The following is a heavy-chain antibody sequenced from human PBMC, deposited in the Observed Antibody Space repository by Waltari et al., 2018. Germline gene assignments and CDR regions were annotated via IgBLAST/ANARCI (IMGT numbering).Heavy chain of an antibody. CDR1: GGSISSYS. CDR2: IYYSGST. J-gene: IGHJ3*02. Sequence: QVQLQESGPGLVKPSETLSLTCTASGGSISSYSWSWIRQPPGKGLEWIGYIYYSGSTNYNPSLKSRVTISVDTSKNQFSLKLSSVTAADTAVYYCARGGVGASFAFDIWGQGTMVTVSS. V-gene: IGHV4-59*01. CDR3: ARGGVGASFAFDI. D-gene: IGHD1-26*01.